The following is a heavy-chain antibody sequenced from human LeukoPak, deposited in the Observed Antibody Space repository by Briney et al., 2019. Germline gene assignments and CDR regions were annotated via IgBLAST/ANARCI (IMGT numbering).Heavy chain of an antibody. V-gene: IGHV3-13*01. D-gene: IGHD3-3*01. Sequence: GGSLRLSCGASGFTLSGNDMHWLRQVTGKGLEWVSGIIIAGDTYYPDSVKGRFSICREDTKNSLYLQMNSLRAEDTAVYCCARGRHISGYYSTFFDYWGQGALVTVSS. J-gene: IGHJ4*02. CDR3: ARGRHISGYYSTFFDY. CDR2: IIIAGDT. CDR1: GFTLSGND.